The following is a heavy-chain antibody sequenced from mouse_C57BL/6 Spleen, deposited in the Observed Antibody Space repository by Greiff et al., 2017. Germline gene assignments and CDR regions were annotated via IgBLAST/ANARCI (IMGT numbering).Heavy chain of an antibody. V-gene: IGHV2-6-1*01. Sequence: VQLQQSGPGLVAPSQSLSITCTVSGFSLTSYGVHWVRQPPGKGLEWLVVIWSDGSTTYNSALKSRLSISKDNSKSQVFLKMNSLQTDDTAMYYCARHRDYDGGYARDYWGQGTSVTVSS. D-gene: IGHD2-4*01. J-gene: IGHJ4*01. CDR3: ARHRDYDGGYARDY. CDR2: IWSDGST. CDR1: GFSLTSYG.